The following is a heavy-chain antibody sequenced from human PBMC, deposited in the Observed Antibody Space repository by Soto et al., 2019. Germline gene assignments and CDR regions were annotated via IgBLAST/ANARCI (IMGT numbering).Heavy chain of an antibody. CDR3: ARDPPPPDY. J-gene: IGHJ4*02. CDR1: GYTFASYA. Sequence: QVQLVQSGAEVKKPGASVKVSCKASGYTFASYAISWMRQATGQGLEWMGWISAYNGNTNYAQKPQGRVTMTTDTTTRTAYMELRSLRYDDTAVYYCARDPPPPDYWGQGTLVTVSS. CDR2: ISAYNGNT. V-gene: IGHV1-18*01.